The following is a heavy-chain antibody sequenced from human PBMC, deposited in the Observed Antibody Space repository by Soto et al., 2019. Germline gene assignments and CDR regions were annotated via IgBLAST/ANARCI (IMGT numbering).Heavy chain of an antibody. CDR3: AKGDGRNSVDY. CDR1: GFTFNIYG. J-gene: IGHJ4*02. Sequence: QVQLVESGGGVVQPGRSLRLSCAASGFTFNIYGMHWVRQAPGKGLEWVALILYDGSKTYYTDSVKGRFTISRDNSKNTLYLQMTSLTAEDTAVYYCAKGDGRNSVDYWGQGTLVTVSS. V-gene: IGHV3-30*18. D-gene: IGHD2-21*01. CDR2: ILYDGSKT.